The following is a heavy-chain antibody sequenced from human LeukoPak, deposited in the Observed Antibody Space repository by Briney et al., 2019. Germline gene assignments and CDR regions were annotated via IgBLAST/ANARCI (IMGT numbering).Heavy chain of an antibody. D-gene: IGHD6-13*01. J-gene: IGHJ4*02. CDR1: GFTFSSYG. CDR2: IWYDGSNK. CDR3: AKDHSSSWSNFDY. V-gene: IGHV3-33*06. Sequence: PGTSLRLSCAASGFTFSSYGMHWVRQAPGKGLEWVAVIWYDGSNKYYADSVKGRFTISRDNSKNTLYLQMNSLRAEDTAVYYRAKDHSSSWSNFDYWGQGTLVTVSS.